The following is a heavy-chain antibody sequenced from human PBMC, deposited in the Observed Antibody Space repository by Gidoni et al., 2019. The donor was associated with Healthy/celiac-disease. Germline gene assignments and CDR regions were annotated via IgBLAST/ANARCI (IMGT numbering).Heavy chain of an antibody. CDR3: ARQDSSGYFY. CDR2: IYYSWST. V-gene: IGHV4-39*01. D-gene: IGHD3-22*01. J-gene: IGHJ4*02. CDR1: GGSISSSSYY. Sequence: QLQLQESGPGLVKPSETLSLTCTVSGGSISSSSYYWGWIRQPPGKGLEWIGSIYYSWSTYYNPSLKSRVTISVDTSKNQFSLKLSSVTAADTAVYYCARQDSSGYFYWGQGTLVTVSS.